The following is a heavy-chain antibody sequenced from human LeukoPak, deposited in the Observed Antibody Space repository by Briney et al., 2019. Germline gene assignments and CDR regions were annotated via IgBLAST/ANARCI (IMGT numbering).Heavy chain of an antibody. D-gene: IGHD3-3*01. Sequence: ASVKVSCKASGYTFTSYDINWVRQATGQGLEWMGWMNPNSGNTGYAQKFQGRVTMTRNTSISTAYMELNSLRSEDTAVYYCARDRLTIFGVVIPFDYWGQGTLVTVSS. CDR1: GYTFTSYD. V-gene: IGHV1-8*01. CDR2: MNPNSGNT. J-gene: IGHJ4*02. CDR3: ARDRLTIFGVVIPFDY.